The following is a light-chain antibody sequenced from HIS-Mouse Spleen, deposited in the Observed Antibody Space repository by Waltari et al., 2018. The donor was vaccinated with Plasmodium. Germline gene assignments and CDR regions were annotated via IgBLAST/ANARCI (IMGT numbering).Light chain of an antibody. CDR3: QSADSSGTYWV. V-gene: IGLV3-25*03. J-gene: IGLJ3*02. Sequence: SYELTQPPSVSVSPGQTARITCSGDALPKQYAYWYQQKPGQAPWLVIYQDRGRPSGIPERFSGSSSGTTVTLTISGVQAEDEADYYWQSADSSGTYWVFGGGTKLTVL. CDR1: ALPKQY. CDR2: QDR.